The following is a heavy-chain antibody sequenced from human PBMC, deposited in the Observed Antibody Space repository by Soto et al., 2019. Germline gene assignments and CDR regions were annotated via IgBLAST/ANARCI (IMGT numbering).Heavy chain of an antibody. Sequence: GASVKVSCKASGGTFSSYAISWVRQAPGQGLEWMGGIIPIFGTANYAQKFQGRVTITADESTSTAYMELSSLRSEDTAVYYCARSEDTAMAYDAFDIWGQVTMVTVSS. J-gene: IGHJ3*02. CDR1: GGTFSSYA. V-gene: IGHV1-69*13. CDR3: ARSEDTAMAYDAFDI. CDR2: IIPIFGTA. D-gene: IGHD5-18*01.